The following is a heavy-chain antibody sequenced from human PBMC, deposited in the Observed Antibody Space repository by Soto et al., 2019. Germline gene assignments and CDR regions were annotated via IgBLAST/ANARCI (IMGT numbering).Heavy chain of an antibody. J-gene: IGHJ4*02. CDR2: IWYDGGNK. CDR3: ARGNGHNSGTFDD. CDR1: GLTLSMYG. D-gene: IGHD1-1*01. V-gene: IGHV3-33*01. Sequence: GGSLRLSCVASGLTLSMYGIHWVRQAPGKGLEWVAVIWYDGGNKYYAASVKGRFTISRDNSKNTLYLQMNSLRAEDTAVYYCARGNGHNSGTFDDWGQGT.